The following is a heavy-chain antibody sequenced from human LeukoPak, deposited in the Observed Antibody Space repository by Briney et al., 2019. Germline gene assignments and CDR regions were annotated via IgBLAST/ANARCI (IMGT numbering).Heavy chain of an antibody. D-gene: IGHD2-2*01. CDR1: GFTFSDYY. V-gene: IGHV3-11*01. CDR3: ARLVGDIVVVPAAVLDY. J-gene: IGHJ4*02. CDR2: ISSSGSTI. Sequence: AGGSLRLSCAASGFTFSDYYMSWIRQAPGKGLEWVSYISSSGSTIYYADSVKGRFTISRDDAKNSLYLQMNSLRAEDTAVYYCARLVGDIVVVPAAVLDYWGQGTLVTVSS.